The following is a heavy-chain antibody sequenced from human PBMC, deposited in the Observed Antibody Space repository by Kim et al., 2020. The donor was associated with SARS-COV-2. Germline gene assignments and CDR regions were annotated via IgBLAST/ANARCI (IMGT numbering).Heavy chain of an antibody. D-gene: IGHD1-26*01. CDR3: ARGSPFPPYGMDV. CDR2: IYHSGST. Sequence: SETLSLTCAVSGGSISSGGYSWSWIRQPPGKGLEWIGYIYHSGSTYYNPSLKSRVTISVDRSKNQFSLKLSSVTAADTAVYYCARGSPFPPYGMDVWGQGTTVTVSS. V-gene: IGHV4-30-2*01. CDR1: GGSISSGGYS. J-gene: IGHJ6*02.